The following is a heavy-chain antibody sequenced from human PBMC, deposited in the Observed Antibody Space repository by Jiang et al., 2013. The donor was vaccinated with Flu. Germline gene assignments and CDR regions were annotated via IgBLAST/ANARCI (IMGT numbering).Heavy chain of an antibody. J-gene: IGHJ6*02. CDR3: AREPPQQLVWDYGMGV. V-gene: IGHV3-21*01. D-gene: IGHD6-13*01. CDR2: ISSSSSYI. Sequence: KGLEWVSSISSSSSYIYYADSVKGRFTISRDNAKNSLYLQMNSLRAEDTAVYYCAREPPQQLVWDYGMGVWGQGTTVTVSS.